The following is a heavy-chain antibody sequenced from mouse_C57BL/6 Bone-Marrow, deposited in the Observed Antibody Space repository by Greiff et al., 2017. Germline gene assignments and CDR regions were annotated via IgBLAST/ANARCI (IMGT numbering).Heavy chain of an antibody. V-gene: IGHV14-4*01. CDR3: TTIYYGNYWFAY. Sequence: EVQLQQSGAELVRPGASVKLSCTASGFNIKDDYMHWVKQRPEQGLEWIGWIDPENGDTEYASKFQGKATITADTSSNTAYLQLSSLTSEDTAVYSCTTIYYGNYWFAYWGQGTLVTVSA. CDR1: GFNIKDDY. CDR2: IDPENGDT. D-gene: IGHD2-1*01. J-gene: IGHJ3*01.